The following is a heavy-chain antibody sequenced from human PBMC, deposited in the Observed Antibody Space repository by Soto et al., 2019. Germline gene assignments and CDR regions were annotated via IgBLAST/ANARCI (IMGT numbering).Heavy chain of an antibody. Sequence: GGSLRLSCAASGFTFSSYSMNWVRQAPGKGLEWVSYISSSGGTIYYADSVKDRFTISRDNAKNSLYLQMNSLRDEDTAVYYCARGDDILTGTLDYWGQGTLVTV. V-gene: IGHV3-48*02. D-gene: IGHD3-9*01. CDR3: ARGDDILTGTLDY. J-gene: IGHJ4*02. CDR1: GFTFSSYS. CDR2: ISSSGGTI.